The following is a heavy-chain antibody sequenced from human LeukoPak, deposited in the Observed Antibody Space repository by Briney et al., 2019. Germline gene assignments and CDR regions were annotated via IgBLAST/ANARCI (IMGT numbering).Heavy chain of an antibody. D-gene: IGHD3-10*02. V-gene: IGHV4-4*07. CDR2: IYTSGST. Sequence: SETLSLTCTGSGGSISSYYWSWIRQPAGKGLEWIGRIYTSGSTNYNPSLKSRVTMSVDTSKDQFSLKLSSVTAADTAVYYCASTLRIPSMLSGCMDVWGKGTTVTVSS. CDR3: ASTLRIPSMLSGCMDV. J-gene: IGHJ6*03. CDR1: GGSISSYY.